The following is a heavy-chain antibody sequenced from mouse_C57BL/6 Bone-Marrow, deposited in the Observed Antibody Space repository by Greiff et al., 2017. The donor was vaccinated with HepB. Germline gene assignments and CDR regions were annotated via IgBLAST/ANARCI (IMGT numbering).Heavy chain of an antibody. CDR2: IDPGNGDT. V-gene: IGHV14-4*01. Sequence: EVQLQQSGAELVRPGASVKLSCTASGFNIKDDYMHWVKQRPEQGLEWIGWIDPGNGDTEYASKFQGKATIPADTSSNTAYLQLSSLTSEDTAVYYCSGETTFFDYWGQGTTLTVSS. CDR1: GFNIKDDY. CDR3: SGETTFFDY. J-gene: IGHJ2*01. D-gene: IGHD3-1*01.